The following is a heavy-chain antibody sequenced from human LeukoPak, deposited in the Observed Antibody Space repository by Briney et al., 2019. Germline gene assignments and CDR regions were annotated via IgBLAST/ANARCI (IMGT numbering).Heavy chain of an antibody. Sequence: TASETLSLTCTVSGGSISSYYWSWIRQPPGKGLEWIGYIYYSGSTNYNPSLKSRVTISVDTSKNQFSLKLSSVTAADTAVYYCARVGGYSCFDYWGQGTLVTVSS. J-gene: IGHJ4*02. V-gene: IGHV4-59*01. CDR2: IYYSGST. D-gene: IGHD5-18*01. CDR3: ARVGGYSCFDY. CDR1: GGSISSYY.